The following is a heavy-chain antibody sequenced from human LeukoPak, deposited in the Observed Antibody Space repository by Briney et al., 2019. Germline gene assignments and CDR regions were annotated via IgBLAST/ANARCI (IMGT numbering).Heavy chain of an antibody. CDR3: ARDGSGWLNWFDP. CDR1: GGSISSGTYY. D-gene: IGHD6-19*01. V-gene: IGHV4-61*02. CDR2: IYTSGST. J-gene: IGHJ5*02. Sequence: SQTLSLTCTVSGGSISSGTYYWGWIRQPAGKGLEWIGRIYTSGSTNYNPSLKSRVTISLDPSKNQFSLKLSSVTAADTAVYYCARDGSGWLNWFDPWGQGTLVTVSS.